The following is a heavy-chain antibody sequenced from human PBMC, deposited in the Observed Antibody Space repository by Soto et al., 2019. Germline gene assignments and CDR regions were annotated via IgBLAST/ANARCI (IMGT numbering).Heavy chain of an antibody. CDR1: GFTFSSYA. V-gene: IGHV3-23*01. CDR2: ISGSGGST. J-gene: IGHJ2*01. D-gene: IGHD3-10*01. Sequence: EVQLLESGGGLVQPGGSLRLSCAASGFTFSSYAMSWVRQAPGKGLEWVSAISGSGGSTYYADSVKGRFTISRDNSKNPLYLQMNSLRGEDTAVYYCAKAPRGGVITDHWYFDLWGRGTLVTVSS. CDR3: AKAPRGGVITDHWYFDL.